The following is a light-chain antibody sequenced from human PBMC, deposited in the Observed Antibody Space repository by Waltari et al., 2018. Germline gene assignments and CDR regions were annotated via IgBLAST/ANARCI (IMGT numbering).Light chain of an antibody. CDR1: QNVNSN. J-gene: IGKJ2*01. V-gene: IGKV3-15*01. CDR3: HQYNNWPPYT. CDR2: GAS. Sequence: VMTQSPATLSVSPGERATLSCRASQNVNSNLAWYQQKPGQAPRLLIYGASSTAPGIPARFSGSGSGTDFTLTISSLQSEDFAVYYCHQYNNWPPYTFGQGTKLEIK.